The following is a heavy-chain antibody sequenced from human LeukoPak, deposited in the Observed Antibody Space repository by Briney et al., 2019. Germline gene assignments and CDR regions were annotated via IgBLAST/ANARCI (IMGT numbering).Heavy chain of an antibody. J-gene: IGHJ4*02. V-gene: IGHV1-2*02. Sequence: ASVKVSCKASGYTFSGYYMHWVRQAPGQGLEWMGWINPNTGRTDYAQNFQGRVTMTSDTSISTAYMELNSLRSDDTAVYYCARGTYYDSSGYSGVRLFDYWGQGTLLTVSS. CDR2: INPNTGRT. D-gene: IGHD3-22*01. CDR1: GYTFSGYY. CDR3: ARGTYYDSSGYSGVRLFDY.